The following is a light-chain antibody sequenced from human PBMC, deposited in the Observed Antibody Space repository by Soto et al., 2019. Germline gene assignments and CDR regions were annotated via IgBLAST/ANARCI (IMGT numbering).Light chain of an antibody. CDR3: HQFGYSPRT. J-gene: IGKJ1*01. Sequence: LSLSPGETATLSCRASQTVNSDYLAWFQQRPGQAPRLLIFATSRRATDIPDRFSGSGSGTDFTLAIRRLEPEDFAVYYCHQFGYSPRTFGQGTKVDIK. V-gene: IGKV3-20*01. CDR1: QTVNSDY. CDR2: ATS.